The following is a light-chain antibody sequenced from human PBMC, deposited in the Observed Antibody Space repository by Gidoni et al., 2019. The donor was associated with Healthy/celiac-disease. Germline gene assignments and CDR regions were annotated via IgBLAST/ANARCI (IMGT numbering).Light chain of an antibody. CDR2: DAS. J-gene: IGKJ2*01. V-gene: IGKV1-33*01. CDR3: QQYDNLPYT. Sequence: DIQMTQSPSSLSASVGDRVTITCQASQDISNYLNWYQQKPGKAPKLLIYDASNLETGVPSRFSGSGSGTDFTFTISSLQPEDIATYYCQQYDNLPYTFDQXTKLEIK. CDR1: QDISNY.